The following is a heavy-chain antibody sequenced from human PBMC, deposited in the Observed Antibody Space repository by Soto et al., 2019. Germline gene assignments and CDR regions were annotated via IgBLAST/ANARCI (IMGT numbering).Heavy chain of an antibody. CDR1: GFSLSTSGMC. J-gene: IGHJ4*02. D-gene: IGHD3-22*01. CDR3: ARRDYYDSSGYLFDY. Sequence: SGPTLVNPTQTLTLTCTSSGFSLSTSGMCVSWIRQPPGKALEWLALIDWDDDKYYSTSLKTRLTISKDTSKNQVVLTMTNMDPVDTATYYCARRDYYDSSGYLFDYWGQGTLVTVSS. V-gene: IGHV2-70*01. CDR2: IDWDDDK.